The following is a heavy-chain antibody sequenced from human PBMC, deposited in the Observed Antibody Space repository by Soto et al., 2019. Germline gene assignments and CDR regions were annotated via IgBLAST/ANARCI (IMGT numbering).Heavy chain of an antibody. CDR3: ATDYYYDSGSH. D-gene: IGHD3-10*01. CDR2: IVGNGGAT. J-gene: IGHJ4*02. CDR1: GFTFSTYA. Sequence: EVQLLESGGGLVQPGGSLRLSCAASGFTFSTYAMTWVRQAPGKGLEWVSGIVGNGGATYYADSVKGRFSISRDNSKNTLYLQMNSLRPADTAVYYCATDYYYDSGSHWGQGTLVIVSA. V-gene: IGHV3-23*01.